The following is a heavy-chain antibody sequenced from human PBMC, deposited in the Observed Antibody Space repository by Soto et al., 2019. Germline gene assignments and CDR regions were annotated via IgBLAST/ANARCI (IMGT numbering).Heavy chain of an antibody. CDR3: GRVVEGATRHTDFDS. J-gene: IGHJ5*01. V-gene: IGHV4-39*01. CDR1: GVSIHNSLSF. CDR2: VYHSGGA. D-gene: IGHD2-15*01. Sequence: SETLSLTCAVSGVSIHNSLSFWGWIRQPPGKGLEFIATVYHSGGAHYNPSLKSRVTISVDTAKNEFSLRVNSVTAADTAVYYCGRVVEGATRHTDFDSWGQGTLVTVS.